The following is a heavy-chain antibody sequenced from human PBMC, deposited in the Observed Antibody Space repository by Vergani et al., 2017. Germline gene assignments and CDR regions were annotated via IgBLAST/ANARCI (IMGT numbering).Heavy chain of an antibody. D-gene: IGHD1-1*01. J-gene: IGHJ6*03. Sequence: VQLVESGGGLVQPGGSLRLSCAACGFTFSSYDMHWVRQATGKGLEWVSVISYDGNKKNYADSVKGRFTISRDNSKNTLYLEMNALRAEDTAVYYCARDFLTRVTTLDYYYMGVWGKGTTVTVSS. CDR3: ARDFLTRVTTLDYYYMGV. CDR1: GFTFSSYD. V-gene: IGHV3-30*03. CDR2: ISYDGNKK.